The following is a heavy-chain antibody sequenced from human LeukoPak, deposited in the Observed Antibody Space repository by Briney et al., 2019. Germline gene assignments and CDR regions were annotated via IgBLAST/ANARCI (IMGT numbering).Heavy chain of an antibody. J-gene: IGHJ4*02. CDR3: ARGRVGLYCGGDCYPDFDY. CDR1: GYTFTSYD. D-gene: IGHD2-21*02. CDR2: MNPNSGNT. Sequence: ASVNVSCKASGYTFTSYDINWVRQATGQGLEWMGWMNPNSGNTVYAQKFQGRVTITRNTSISTAYMELSSLRSEDTAVYYCARGRVGLYCGGDCYPDFDYWGQGTLVTVSS. V-gene: IGHV1-8*03.